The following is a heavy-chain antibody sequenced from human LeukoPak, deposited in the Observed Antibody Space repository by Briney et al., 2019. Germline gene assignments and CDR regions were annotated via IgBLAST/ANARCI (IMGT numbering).Heavy chain of an antibody. CDR2: INHSGST. CDR1: GGSFSGYY. Sequence: SETLSLTCAVYGGSFSGYYWSWIRQPPGKGLEWIGEINHSGSTNYNPSLKSRVTVSVDTSKNQFSLKLSSVTAAATAVYYCARLLYSSGWYGLRWFDPWGQGTLVTVSS. V-gene: IGHV4-34*01. D-gene: IGHD6-19*01. CDR3: ARLLYSSGWYGLRWFDP. J-gene: IGHJ5*02.